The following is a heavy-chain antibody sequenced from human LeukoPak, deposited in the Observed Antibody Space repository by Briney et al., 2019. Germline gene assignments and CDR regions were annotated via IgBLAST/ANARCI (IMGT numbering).Heavy chain of an antibody. J-gene: IGHJ6*02. CDR3: AREARCSGGSCYSRPYYYGMDV. Sequence: ASVNVSCKASGGTFSSYAISWVRQAPGQGLEWMGGIIPIFGTANYAQKFQGRVTITADESTSTAYMELSSLRSEDTAVYYCAREARCSGGSCYSRPYYYGMDVWGQGTTVTVSS. CDR2: IIPIFGTA. CDR1: GGTFSSYA. D-gene: IGHD2-15*01. V-gene: IGHV1-69*13.